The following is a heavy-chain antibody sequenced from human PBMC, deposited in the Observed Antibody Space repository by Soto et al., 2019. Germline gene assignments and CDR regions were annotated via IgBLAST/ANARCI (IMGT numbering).Heavy chain of an antibody. Sequence: QLQLQESGSGLVKPSQTLSLTCAVSGGSISSGNSYAWSWIRQPPGKGLEWIGSISHTGRTSYNPSLKGRVTTSVDKSKNQFSLKLSSVSAAGMAVYYCARAVAPYLGTWFDPGGQGSLVTVSS. D-gene: IGHD3-16*01. CDR3: ARAVAPYLGTWFDP. V-gene: IGHV4-30-2*01. CDR2: ISHTGRT. CDR1: GGSISSGNSYA. J-gene: IGHJ5*02.